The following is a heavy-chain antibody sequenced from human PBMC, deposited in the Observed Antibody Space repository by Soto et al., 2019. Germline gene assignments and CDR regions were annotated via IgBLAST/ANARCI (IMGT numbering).Heavy chain of an antibody. D-gene: IGHD2-21*02. CDR2: ISSSSSYI. J-gene: IGHJ3*02. V-gene: IGHV3-21*01. CDR1: GFTFSSYS. Sequence: GESLKISCAASGFTFSSYSMNWVRQAPGKGLEWVSSISSSSSYIYYADSVKGRFTISRDNAKNSLYLQMNSLRAEDTAVYYCARDIVVVTAIDAFDIWGQGTMVTVSS. CDR3: ARDIVVVTAIDAFDI.